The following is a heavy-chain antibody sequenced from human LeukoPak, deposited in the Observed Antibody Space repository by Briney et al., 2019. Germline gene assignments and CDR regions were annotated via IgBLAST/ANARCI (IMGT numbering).Heavy chain of an antibody. Sequence: SQTLSLTCTVSGGSISSGDYYWSWIRQPPGKGLEWIGYIYYSGSTYYNPSLKSRVTISVDTSKNQFSLKLSSVTAADTAVYYCAREMRYYDILTGSANYWGQGTLVTVSS. J-gene: IGHJ4*02. V-gene: IGHV4-30-4*01. CDR2: IYYSGST. D-gene: IGHD3-9*01. CDR1: GGSISSGDYY. CDR3: AREMRYYDILTGSANY.